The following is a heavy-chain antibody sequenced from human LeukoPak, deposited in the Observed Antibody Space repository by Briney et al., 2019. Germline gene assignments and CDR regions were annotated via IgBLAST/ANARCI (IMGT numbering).Heavy chain of an antibody. CDR2: ISSSSGTI. CDR3: ARGPGSGHYFDY. Sequence: GGSLRLSCAASGFTFSTSPMSWVRQAPGKGPEWVSYISSSSGTIYYADSVKGRFTISRDNAENSLYLQMNSLRAEDTAVYYCARGPGSGHYFDYWGQGTLVTVSS. V-gene: IGHV3-48*04. CDR1: GFTFSTSP. D-gene: IGHD2-15*01. J-gene: IGHJ4*02.